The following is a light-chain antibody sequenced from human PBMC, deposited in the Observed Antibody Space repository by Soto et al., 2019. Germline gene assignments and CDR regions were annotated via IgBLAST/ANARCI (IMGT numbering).Light chain of an antibody. CDR3: QQYGASPWT. Sequence: EIVLTQSPATLSLSPGERATLSCRASQYVSSFLAWYQQKAGQAPSLVISDTSIRATGIPDRFSGSGSGTDFSLIIGRLEPEDFAVYICQQYGASPWTFGQGTKVDIK. CDR2: DTS. J-gene: IGKJ1*01. V-gene: IGKV3-11*01. CDR1: QYVSSF.